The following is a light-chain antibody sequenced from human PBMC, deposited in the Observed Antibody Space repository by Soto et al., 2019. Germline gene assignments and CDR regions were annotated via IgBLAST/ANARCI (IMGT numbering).Light chain of an antibody. CDR1: RGVGTSY. J-gene: IGKJ2*01. V-gene: IGKV3-20*01. Sequence: ENVLTQSPGTLSLSPGETASLSCRASRGVGTSYLAWYQQKPGQAPRLLLYGTSNRATGIPDRFSGSGSGTDFTLTISGLEPEDFEVYFCQQYGRSPLFGQGTKLEIK. CDR3: QQYGRSPL. CDR2: GTS.